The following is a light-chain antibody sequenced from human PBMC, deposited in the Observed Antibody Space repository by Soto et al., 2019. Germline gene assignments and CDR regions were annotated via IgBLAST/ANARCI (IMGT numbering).Light chain of an antibody. CDR3: SSYTSSSTLI. CDR2: EVT. Sequence: QSVLTQPASVSGSPGQSITISCTGTSSDVGGYNYVSWFQQSPGKAPKVMIYEVTNRPSGVSNRFSGSKSGNTASLTISGLQAEDEADYYCSSYTSSSTLIFGGGTKLTVL. CDR1: SSDVGGYNY. V-gene: IGLV2-14*01. J-gene: IGLJ2*01.